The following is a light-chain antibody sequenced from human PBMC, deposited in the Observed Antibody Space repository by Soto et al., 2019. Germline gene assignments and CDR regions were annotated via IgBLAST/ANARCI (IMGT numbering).Light chain of an antibody. CDR1: QSVSSIY. Sequence: EIVLTQSPGTLSLSPGERATLSCRASQSVSSIYLAWYQQTPGQAPRHLIYGVSSRATGIPDRFSGSGSGTVFTLTISRLEPEDFAVYCCQYYGGSGTFGGGPKVEIK. CDR2: GVS. J-gene: IGKJ4*01. V-gene: IGKV3-20*01. CDR3: QYYGGSGT.